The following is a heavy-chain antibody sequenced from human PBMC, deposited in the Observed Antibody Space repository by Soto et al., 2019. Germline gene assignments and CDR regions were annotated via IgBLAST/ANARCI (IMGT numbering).Heavy chain of an antibody. J-gene: IGHJ3*02. V-gene: IGHV4-31*03. CDR2: IYNSGST. CDR1: GGPISSGVSY. Sequence: QVQLQESGPGLGKPSQPLPPTCTFSGGPISSGVSYGSGIPQHPGKGLEGMGYIYNSGSTYNNPSLKSRVTISVDTSKNQFSLKLSSVTAADTAVYYCARGLRQAPVPGNAFDIWGQGTMVTVSS. CDR3: ARGLRQAPVPGNAFDI. D-gene: IGHD1-1*01.